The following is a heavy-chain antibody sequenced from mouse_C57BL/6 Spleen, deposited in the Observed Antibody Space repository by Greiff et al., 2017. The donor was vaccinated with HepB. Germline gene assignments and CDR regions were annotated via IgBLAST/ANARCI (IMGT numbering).Heavy chain of an antibody. CDR1: GYAFTNYL. D-gene: IGHD2-5*01. J-gene: IGHJ3*01. V-gene: IGHV1-54*01. CDR3: ARPLYYSSLFAY. Sequence: VQLQQSGAELVRPGTSVKVSCKASGYAFTNYLIEWVKQRPGQGLEWIGVINPGSGGTNYNEKFKGKATLTADKSSSTAYMQLSSLTSEDSAVYVCARPLYYSSLFAYWGQGTLVTVSA. CDR2: INPGSGGT.